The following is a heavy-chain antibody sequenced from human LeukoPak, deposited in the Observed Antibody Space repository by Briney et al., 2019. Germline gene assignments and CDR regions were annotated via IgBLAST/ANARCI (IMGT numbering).Heavy chain of an antibody. D-gene: IGHD3-3*01. CDR3: ARGLRFRGWFDP. Sequence: SETLSLTCAVYGGSFSGYYWSWIRQPPGKGLEWIGEINHSGSTNYNPSLKSRVTILVDTSKNQFSLKLSSVTAADTAVYYCARGLRFRGWFDPWGQGTLVTVSS. V-gene: IGHV4-34*01. CDR1: GGSFSGYY. CDR2: INHSGST. J-gene: IGHJ5*02.